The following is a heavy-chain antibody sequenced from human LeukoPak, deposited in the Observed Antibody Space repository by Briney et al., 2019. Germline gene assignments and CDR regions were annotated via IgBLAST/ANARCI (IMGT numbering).Heavy chain of an antibody. Sequence: GGSLRLSCAASGFTFSSYSMNWVRQAPGKGLEWVSGISGSGGSTNYADSVKGRFTISRDNSKNTLYLQMNSLRAEDTAVYYCAKDRPGIVVVPAWYFDLWGRGTLVTVSS. V-gene: IGHV3-23*01. CDR1: GFTFSSYS. J-gene: IGHJ2*01. CDR2: ISGSGGST. D-gene: IGHD2-2*01. CDR3: AKDRPGIVVVPAWYFDL.